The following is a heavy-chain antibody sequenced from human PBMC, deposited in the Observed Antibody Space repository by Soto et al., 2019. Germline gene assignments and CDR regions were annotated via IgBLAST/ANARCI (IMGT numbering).Heavy chain of an antibody. D-gene: IGHD6-19*01. CDR1: GFTFSDYW. CDR2: IKQDGNEK. V-gene: IGHV3-7*01. CDR3: ARGLGSSGWYSPWDASDI. Sequence: PGGSLRLSCAVSGFTFSDYWMSWVRQAPGKGLEWVANIKQDGNEKYHVDSVKGRFTISRDNAKNSLYLQMNSLRAEDTAVYYCARGLGSSGWYSPWDASDIWRHGTLVT. J-gene: IGHJ3*02.